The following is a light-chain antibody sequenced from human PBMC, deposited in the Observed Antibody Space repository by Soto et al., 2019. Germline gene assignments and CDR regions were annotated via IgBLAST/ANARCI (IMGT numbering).Light chain of an antibody. Sequence: DIQMTQSPSILSASVGDRVTITCRASQTISSWLAWYQQKPGKAPKLLIYKASTLKSGVPSRFSGSGSGTEFTLTISSPQPDDFATYYCQHYNSYSEAFGQGTKVDIK. CDR2: KAS. V-gene: IGKV1-5*03. J-gene: IGKJ1*01. CDR3: QHYNSYSEA. CDR1: QTISSW.